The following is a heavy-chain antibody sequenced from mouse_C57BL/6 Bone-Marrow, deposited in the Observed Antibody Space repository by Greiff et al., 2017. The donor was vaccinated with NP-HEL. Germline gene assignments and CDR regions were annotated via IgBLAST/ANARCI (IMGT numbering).Heavy chain of an antibody. CDR3: ARDASMVTPYYFGY. Sequence: EVKLMESGGGLVKPGGSLKLSCAASGFTFSSYAMSWVRQTPEKRLEWVATISDGGSYTYYPDNVKGRFTISRDNANNNLYLQMSHLKSEDTAMYCCARDASMVTPYYFGYWGQGTTLTVSS. J-gene: IGHJ2*01. V-gene: IGHV5-4*01. CDR2: ISDGGSYT. D-gene: IGHD2-2*01. CDR1: GFTFSSYA.